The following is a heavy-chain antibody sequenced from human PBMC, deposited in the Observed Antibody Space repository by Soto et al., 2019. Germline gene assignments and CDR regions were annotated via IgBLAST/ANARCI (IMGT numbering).Heavy chain of an antibody. Sequence: PVGSLRLSCAASGFTFSSYDMHWVRQATGKGLEWVSAIGTAGDTYYPGSVKGRFTISRENAKNSLYLQMNSLRAGDTAVYYCARDRYSSSWYGRKTYYYYGMDVWGQGTTVTVSS. D-gene: IGHD6-13*01. J-gene: IGHJ6*02. V-gene: IGHV3-13*01. CDR3: ARDRYSSSWYGRKTYYYYGMDV. CDR1: GFTFSSYD. CDR2: IGTAGDT.